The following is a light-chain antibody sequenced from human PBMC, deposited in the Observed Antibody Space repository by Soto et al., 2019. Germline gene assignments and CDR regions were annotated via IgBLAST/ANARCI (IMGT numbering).Light chain of an antibody. CDR2: AAS. Sequence: EIVLTQSPCTLSFSPGERAALSFMASQSVSSTYLAWYQQKPGQAPRLLIYAASSRATGIPDRFSGSGSGTDFTLTISRLEPEDFAVYYCQQYGGSPGTFGQGTKVDIK. CDR3: QQYGGSPGT. J-gene: IGKJ1*01. CDR1: QSVSSTY. V-gene: IGKV3-20*01.